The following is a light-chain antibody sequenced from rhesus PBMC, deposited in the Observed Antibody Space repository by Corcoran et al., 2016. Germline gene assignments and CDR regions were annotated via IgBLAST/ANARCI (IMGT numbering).Light chain of an antibody. CDR3: QQRNSCPYS. V-gene: IGKV1-33*01. Sequence: DIQMTRSPSSLSAAVGDKVTITSRASQGISNALAWYQQKPGKAPKLLIYAASRLQSGVPSRFSVSGSGQDFTLTISSLRPEVCAVYYCQQRNSCPYSFGQGTKVEIK. J-gene: IGKJ2*01. CDR2: AAS. CDR1: QGISNA.